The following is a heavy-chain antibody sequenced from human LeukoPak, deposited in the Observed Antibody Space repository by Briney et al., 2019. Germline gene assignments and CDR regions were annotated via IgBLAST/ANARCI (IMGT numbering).Heavy chain of an antibody. V-gene: IGHV4-34*01. J-gene: IGHJ4*02. Sequence: SETLSLTCAVYGGSLSGYYWSWIRQSPGKGLEWIGETNDSGSTNYNPSLKSRVTISVDTSKNQFSLKLSSVTAADTAVYYCARHHQNYDILTGYYYYFDYWGQGTLVTVSS. CDR1: GGSLSGYY. CDR3: ARHHQNYDILTGYYYYFDY. CDR2: TNDSGST. D-gene: IGHD3-9*01.